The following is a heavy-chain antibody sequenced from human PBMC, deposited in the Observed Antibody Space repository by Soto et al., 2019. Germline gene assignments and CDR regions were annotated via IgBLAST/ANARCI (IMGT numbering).Heavy chain of an antibody. J-gene: IGHJ6*02. D-gene: IGHD6-13*01. CDR2: ISGENVNR. Sequence: QVHLVQSGVEVKKPGASVKVSFTAHGYNLREYGVSWLRQVPGQGFEWMGWISGENVNRRSSQRFQDRLTMTTDTSTNTAAMELRSLRTDDAAVYFCGREGQQLAQEQYFQFNGVDVWGQGTSVTVSS. CDR1: GYNLREYG. V-gene: IGHV1-18*01. CDR3: GREGQQLAQEQYFQFNGVDV.